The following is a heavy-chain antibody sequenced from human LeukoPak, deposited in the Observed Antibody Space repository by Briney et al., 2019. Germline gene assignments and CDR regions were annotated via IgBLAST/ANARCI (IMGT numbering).Heavy chain of an antibody. J-gene: IGHJ5*02. CDR3: ARVDSRWFDP. D-gene: IGHD4-11*01. V-gene: IGHV4-38-2*01. CDR2: IYHSGST. CDR1: GYSISSGYY. Sequence: SETLSLTCAVSGYSISSGYYWGWIRHPPGKGLAWIGSIYHSGSTSCSPSLKGRVTISVHTSKNQFSLKLSSVTAADTAVYYCARVDSRWFDPWGQGTLVTVSS.